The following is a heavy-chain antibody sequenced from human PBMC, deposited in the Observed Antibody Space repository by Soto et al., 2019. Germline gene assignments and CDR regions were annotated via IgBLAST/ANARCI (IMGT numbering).Heavy chain of an antibody. Sequence: GASVKVSCKASGGTFSSYAIIWVRQAPGQGLEWMGGIIPIFGTANYAQKFQGRVTITADESTSTAYMELSSLRSEDTAVYYCARGERYYDILTGYYLYYYGMDVWGQGTTVTVSS. CDR2: IIPIFGTA. CDR3: ARGERYYDILTGYYLYYYGMDV. D-gene: IGHD3-9*01. J-gene: IGHJ6*02. CDR1: GGTFSSYA. V-gene: IGHV1-69*13.